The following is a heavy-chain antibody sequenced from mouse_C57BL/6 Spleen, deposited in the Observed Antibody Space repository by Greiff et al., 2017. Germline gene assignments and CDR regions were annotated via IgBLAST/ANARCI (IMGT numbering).Heavy chain of an antibody. J-gene: IGHJ3*01. D-gene: IGHD1-1*01. Sequence: QVQLKQPGAELVMPGASVKLSCKASGYTFTSYWMHWVKQRPGQGLEWIGEIDPSDSYTNYNQKFKGKSTLTVDKSSRTAYMQLSSLTSEDSAVYYGARREDGSSSPWFAYWGQGTLVTVSA. CDR1: GYTFTSYW. V-gene: IGHV1-69*01. CDR3: ARREDGSSSPWFAY. CDR2: IDPSDSYT.